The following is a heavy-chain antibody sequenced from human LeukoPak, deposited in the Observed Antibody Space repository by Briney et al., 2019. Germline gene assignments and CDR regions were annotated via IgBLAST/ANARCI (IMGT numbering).Heavy chain of an antibody. CDR1: GGSISSCCYY. V-gene: IGHV4-39*01. Sequence: WETLSLTCSVSGGSISSCCYYWGWIRQTPGKGLEWIVSMYNSGVTYNNPSLKRRVTISVDTSKNQFSLKLNSLTAADTAVYYCARHALPYSSGIWLDPGGQGTLVTVAS. CDR3: ARHALPYSSGIWLDP. D-gene: IGHD3-22*01. CDR2: MYNSGVT. J-gene: IGHJ5*02.